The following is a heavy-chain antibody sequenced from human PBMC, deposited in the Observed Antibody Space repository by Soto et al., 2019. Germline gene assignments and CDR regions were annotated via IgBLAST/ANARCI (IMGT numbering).Heavy chain of an antibody. CDR2: VFSSVSA. D-gene: IGHD2-21*02. J-gene: IGHJ4*02. CDR1: GVSVTSYT. V-gene: IGHV4-4*07. Sequence: PSETLSLTCIVSGVSVTSYTWSWVRQPANKGLEWIGRVFSSVSATYNPSLKSRVSISMDTAEHRISLKLDSVTAADAGVYFCARDGMTTGDTWGPGTLVTVSS. CDR3: ARDGMTTGDT.